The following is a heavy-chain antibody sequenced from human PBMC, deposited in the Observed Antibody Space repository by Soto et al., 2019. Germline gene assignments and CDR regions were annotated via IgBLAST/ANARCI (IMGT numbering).Heavy chain of an antibody. D-gene: IGHD2-8*01. CDR1: GYTFSRYG. CDR3: AKNGQPPYYYYGMDV. Sequence: QGQLVQSGPEVKKPGASVKVSCKASGYTFSRYGISWMRQAPGQGLQWMGWLSGYNVDTKYAQKAEGRVTMTIDKSTYTAYMELRSLTSDVTAKYYCAKNGQPPYYYYGMDVWVQGTRVTVYS. J-gene: IGHJ6*02. CDR2: LSGYNVDT. V-gene: IGHV1-18*01.